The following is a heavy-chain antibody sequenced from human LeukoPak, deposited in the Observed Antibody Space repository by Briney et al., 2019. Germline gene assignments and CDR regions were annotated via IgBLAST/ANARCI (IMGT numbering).Heavy chain of an antibody. D-gene: IGHD3-22*01. Sequence: GGSLRLSCAASGFTVSSNYMSWVRQAPGKGLEWVSVIYRGGSTYYADSVRGRFTISRDNSKNTLYLQMNSLRAEDTAVYYCARGSRFIYDSSGYPTLDYWGQGTLVTVSS. J-gene: IGHJ4*02. CDR2: IYRGGST. V-gene: IGHV3-53*01. CDR1: GFTVSSNY. CDR3: ARGSRFIYDSSGYPTLDY.